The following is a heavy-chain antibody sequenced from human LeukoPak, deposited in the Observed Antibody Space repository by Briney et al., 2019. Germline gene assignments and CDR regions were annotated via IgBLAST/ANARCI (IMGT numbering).Heavy chain of an antibody. J-gene: IGHJ6*03. CDR3: ARSPDSSWYNYYYYYYMDV. Sequence: LETLSLTCAVYGGSFSGYYWSWIRQPPGKGLEWIGEINHSGSTNYNPSLKSRVTISVDTSKNQFSLKLSSVTAADTAVYYCARSPDSSWYNYYYYYYMDVWGKGTTVTISS. CDR1: GGSFSGYY. D-gene: IGHD6-13*01. CDR2: INHSGST. V-gene: IGHV4-34*01.